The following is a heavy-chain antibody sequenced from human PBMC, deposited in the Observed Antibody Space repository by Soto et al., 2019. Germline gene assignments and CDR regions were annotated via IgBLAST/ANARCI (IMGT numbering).Heavy chain of an antibody. CDR2: INPNSGNI. Sequence: ASGKVCCKASRNSFTSYDINWVRQATGHGLEWMGWINPNSGNIGYAQKFQGRVTMTRDTAIRTAYMEVSRLRSDDTAVYYCARGRASGSYYLLDYWGQGTLVTSPQ. J-gene: IGHJ4*02. CDR1: RNSFTSYD. D-gene: IGHD3-10*01. CDR3: ARGRASGSYYLLDY. V-gene: IGHV1-8*01.